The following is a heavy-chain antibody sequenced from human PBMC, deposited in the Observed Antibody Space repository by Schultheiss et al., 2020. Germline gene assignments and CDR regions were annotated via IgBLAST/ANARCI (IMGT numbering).Heavy chain of an antibody. CDR3: ASLEEMATITGAFDI. V-gene: IGHV5-51*01. J-gene: IGHJ3*02. CDR2: ISPGDSDT. CDR1: GYTFTDYW. Sequence: GESLKISCKGSGYTFTDYWIAWVRRMPGKGLEWMGVISPGDSDTRYSPSFQGQVTISADKSISTAYLQWSSLKASDTAMYYCASLEEMATITGAFDIWGQGTMVTVAS. D-gene: IGHD5-24*01.